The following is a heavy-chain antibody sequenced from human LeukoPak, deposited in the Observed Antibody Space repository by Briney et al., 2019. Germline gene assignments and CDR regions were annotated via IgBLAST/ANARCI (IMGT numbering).Heavy chain of an antibody. CDR1: GFTFSTYV. Sequence: GGSLRLSCAASGFTFSTYVMSWVRQAPGKGLDWVSGISGSGSTTFYADSVKGRFTISRDNSKNTLYLQMNSLRDEDTAVYYCASAAGHFYGMDVWGQGTTVTVSS. CDR3: ASAAGHFYGMDV. J-gene: IGHJ6*02. CDR2: ISGSGSTT. V-gene: IGHV3-23*01.